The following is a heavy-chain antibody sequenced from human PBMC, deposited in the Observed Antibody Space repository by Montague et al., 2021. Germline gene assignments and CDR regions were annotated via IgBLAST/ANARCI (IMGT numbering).Heavy chain of an antibody. Sequence: SETLSLTCTVSSGSIFHAHWSWVRQPPGKGLEWLGSMFYGGATSNNPSLKSQVTMSMDTSTNQFSLKLSFVTAADTAVYYCAKQDYFVSGTSYKGFDPWGQGILVTVSS. CDR1: SGSIFHAH. D-gene: IGHD3-10*01. CDR2: MFYGGAT. CDR3: AKQDYFVSGTSYKGFDP. V-gene: IGHV4-59*08. J-gene: IGHJ5*02.